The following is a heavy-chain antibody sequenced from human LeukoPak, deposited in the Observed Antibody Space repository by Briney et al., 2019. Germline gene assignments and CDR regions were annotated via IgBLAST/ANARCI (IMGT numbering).Heavy chain of an antibody. CDR2: INHSGSA. V-gene: IGHV4-34*01. CDR1: GGSFSGYY. D-gene: IGHD3-9*01. CDR3: ARLTGYPAWGFDY. Sequence: PSETLSLTCAVYGGSFSGYYWSWIRQPPGKGLEWIGEINHSGSANYNPSLKSRVTISVDTSKNQFSLKLSSVTAADTAVYYCARLTGYPAWGFDYWGQGTLVTVSS. J-gene: IGHJ4*02.